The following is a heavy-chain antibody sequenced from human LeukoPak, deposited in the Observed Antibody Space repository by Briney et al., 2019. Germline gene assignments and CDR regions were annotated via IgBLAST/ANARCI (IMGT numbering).Heavy chain of an antibody. CDR3: ARESYGDYEVLDYGMDV. D-gene: IGHD4-17*01. V-gene: IGHV1-69*05. J-gene: IGHJ6*02. CDR2: IIPIFGTA. CDR1: GGTFSSYA. Sequence: SVKVSCKASGGTFSSYAISWVRQAPGQGLEWMGGIIPIFGTANYAQKFQGRVTITRDTSASTAYMELSSLRSEDTAVYYCARESYGDYEVLDYGMDVWGQGTTVTVSS.